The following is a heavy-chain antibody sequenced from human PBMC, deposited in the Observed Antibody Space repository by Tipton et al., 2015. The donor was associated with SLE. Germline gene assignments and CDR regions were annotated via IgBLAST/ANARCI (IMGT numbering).Heavy chain of an antibody. Sequence: QLVQSGAEVKKPGASVKVSCKASGYTFTSYGISWVRQAPGQGLEWMGWISAYNGNTNYAQKFQGRVTLTADESTSTAYMELSSLRSEDTAVYYCATDRTTTDGFDIWGQGTMITVSS. V-gene: IGHV1-18*04. J-gene: IGHJ3*02. CDR3: ATDRTTTDGFDI. CDR2: ISAYNGNT. CDR1: GYTFTSYG. D-gene: IGHD1-26*01.